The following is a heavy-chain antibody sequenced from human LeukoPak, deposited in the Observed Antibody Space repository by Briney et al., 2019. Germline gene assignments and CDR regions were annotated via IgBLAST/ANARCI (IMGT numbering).Heavy chain of an antibody. D-gene: IGHD3-10*01. V-gene: IGHV1-46*01. Sequence: ASVKVSCKASGYTFTSYNIHWVRQAPGQGLEWMGIVNPSTGSSSYAQKFQGRVSMTRDTSTSTVDMELSSLRSEDTAVYYCARSGVRGIFDYWGQGTLVTVSS. J-gene: IGHJ4*02. CDR1: GYTFTSYN. CDR3: ARSGVRGIFDY. CDR2: VNPSTGSS.